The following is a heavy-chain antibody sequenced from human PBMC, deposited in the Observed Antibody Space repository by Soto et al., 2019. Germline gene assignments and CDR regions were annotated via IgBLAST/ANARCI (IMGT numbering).Heavy chain of an antibody. Sequence: GSLRLSCAASGFTFSSYGMHWVRQAPGKGLEWVAVISYDGSNKYYADSVKGRFTISRDNSKNTLYLQMSSLRAEDTAVYYCVKDGSSAWHYFYDMDVWGQGTTVTVSS. V-gene: IGHV3-30*18. J-gene: IGHJ6*02. CDR1: GFTFSSYG. CDR2: ISYDGSNK. D-gene: IGHD6-13*01. CDR3: VKDGSSAWHYFYDMDV.